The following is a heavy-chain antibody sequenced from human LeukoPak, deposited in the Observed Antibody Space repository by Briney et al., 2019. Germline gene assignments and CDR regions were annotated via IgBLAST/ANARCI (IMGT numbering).Heavy chain of an antibody. CDR3: ARDLVTTNLYGMDV. CDR1: GGTFCSYA. V-gene: IGHV1-69*13. J-gene: IGHJ6*02. D-gene: IGHD4-11*01. Sequence: SVKVYCKASGGTFCSYAVRWLRQAPGQGLELMGGIIPIFGTANYAQKFQGRVTITADESTSTAYMELSSLRSEDTAVYYCARDLVTTNLYGMDVWGQGTTVTVSS. CDR2: IIPIFGTA.